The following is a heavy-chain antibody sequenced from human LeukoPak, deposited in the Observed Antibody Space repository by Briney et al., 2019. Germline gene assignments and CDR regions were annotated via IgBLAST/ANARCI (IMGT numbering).Heavy chain of an antibody. CDR2: IWYDGSNK. CDR1: GFTFSRNG. Sequence: PGMSLRLSCAASGFTFSRNGMHWVRHAPGKGLEWGAVIWYDGSNKYYADSVKGRFTISRDNSKNTLHLQMNSLRGEDTAVYYCARDQTVAGPTTFDYWGQGILVTVSS. CDR3: ARDQTVAGPTTFDY. J-gene: IGHJ4*02. V-gene: IGHV3-33*01. D-gene: IGHD6-19*01.